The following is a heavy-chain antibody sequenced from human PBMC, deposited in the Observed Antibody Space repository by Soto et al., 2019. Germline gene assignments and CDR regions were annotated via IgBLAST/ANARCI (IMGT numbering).Heavy chain of an antibody. Sequence: GGALRLSCSASGFTFSSYRMHWVRQAPGKGLEWVAVISYDGSNKYYADSVKGRFTISRDNSKNTLYLQMNSLRAEDTAVYYCAKDANTMVRGVIPLGPSDYWGQGTLVTVSS. CDR3: AKDANTMVRGVIPLGPSDY. V-gene: IGHV3-30*18. CDR2: ISYDGSNK. CDR1: GFTFSSYR. D-gene: IGHD3-10*01. J-gene: IGHJ4*02.